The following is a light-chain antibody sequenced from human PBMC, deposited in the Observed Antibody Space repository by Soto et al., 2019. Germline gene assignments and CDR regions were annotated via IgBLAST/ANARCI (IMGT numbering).Light chain of an antibody. CDR1: QSVSSN. J-gene: IGKJ5*01. CDR3: QQYNNWPPT. V-gene: IGKV3-15*01. CDR2: VAS. Sequence: EIVMTQSPATLSVSPGERATLSCRASQSVSSNLAWYQQKPGHAPRLLIYVASTRATGIPARFSGSGSGTEFTLIISSLQSEDFAVYYCQQYNNWPPTFGQGTRLEIK.